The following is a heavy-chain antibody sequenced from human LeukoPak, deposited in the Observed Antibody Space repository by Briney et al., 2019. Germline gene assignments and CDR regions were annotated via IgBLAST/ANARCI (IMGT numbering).Heavy chain of an antibody. J-gene: IGHJ4*02. V-gene: IGHV4-4*07. CDR1: GGSISSYS. D-gene: IGHD3-16*01. CDR2: IYTSGST. CDR3: ARGDYIDY. Sequence: SETLSLTCAVSGGSISSYSWTWIRQPAGKGLEWIGRIYTSGSTNYNPSLKSRVTMSVDMSKTQFSLKLSSVTAADTAVYFCARGDYIDYWGQGTLVTVSS.